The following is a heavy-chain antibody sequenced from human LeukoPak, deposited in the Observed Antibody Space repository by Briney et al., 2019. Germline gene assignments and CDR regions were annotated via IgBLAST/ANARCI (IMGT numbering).Heavy chain of an antibody. CDR1: GGSISSYY. D-gene: IGHD3-16*01. Sequence: SETLSLTCTVSGGSISSYYWSWIRQPAGKGLEWIGRFYTSGSTNYNPSLKSRVTMSVDTSKNQFPLKLSSVTAADTAVYYCARVGGTLISFDYWGQGTLVTVSS. J-gene: IGHJ4*02. V-gene: IGHV4-4*07. CDR3: ARVGGTLISFDY. CDR2: FYTSGST.